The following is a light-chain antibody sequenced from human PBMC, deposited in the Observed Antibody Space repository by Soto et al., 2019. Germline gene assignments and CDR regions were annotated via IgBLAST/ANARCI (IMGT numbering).Light chain of an antibody. J-gene: IGKJ1*01. V-gene: IGKV3-20*01. CDR2: GGS. CDR1: QSVSSNH. Sequence: IVLTQKSRTLSLSPRERASPAFRASQSVSSNHLAWYQQKPGQAPRLLIYGGSSRATGIPVRFSGSGSETDFTLTITRLEPEDFAVYYCQQYSSSRTFGQGTKVDIK. CDR3: QQYSSSRT.